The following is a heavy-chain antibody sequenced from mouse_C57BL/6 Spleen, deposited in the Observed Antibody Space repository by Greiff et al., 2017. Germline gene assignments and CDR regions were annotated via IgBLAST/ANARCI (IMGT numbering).Heavy chain of an antibody. D-gene: IGHD4-1*01. Sequence: QVQLKQSGAGLARPGASVKLSCKASGYTFTSYGISWVKQRTGQGLEWIGEICPRSGTTYYNEKFKGKGTLTADKSSSTAYMELRSLTSEDSAVYFCARDWDRGYFDYWGQGTTLTVSS. CDR1: GYTFTSYG. CDR2: ICPRSGTT. J-gene: IGHJ2*01. V-gene: IGHV1-81*01. CDR3: ARDWDRGYFDY.